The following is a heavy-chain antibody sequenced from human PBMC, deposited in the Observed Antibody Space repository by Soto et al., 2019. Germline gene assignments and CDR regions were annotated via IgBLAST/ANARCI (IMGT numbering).Heavy chain of an antibody. Sequence: EVQLVESGGGLVQPGGSLRLSCAASGFTSSDYYIDWVRQAPGKGLEWVGRIRNKVNSYTTEYAATVKGRLATSRDDSRNSVYLHMNSLKTADTAVYYGARHIPYYGKDAWGQGTTVTVSS. CDR1: GFTSSDYY. D-gene: IGHD2-21*01. J-gene: IGHJ6*02. CDR3: ARHIPYYGKDA. V-gene: IGHV3-72*01. CDR2: IRNKVNSYTT.